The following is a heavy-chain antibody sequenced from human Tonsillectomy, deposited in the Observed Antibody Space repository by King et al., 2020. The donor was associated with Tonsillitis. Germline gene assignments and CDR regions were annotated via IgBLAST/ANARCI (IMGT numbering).Heavy chain of an antibody. CDR2: IIPIFGTA. Sequence: QLVQSGAEVKKPGSSVKVSCKASGGTFSSYAISWVRQAPGQGLEWMGGIIPIFGTATYAQKFQGRVTITADESTSTAYMELSSLRSEDTAVYYCARAVRDWLLSRDAFDIWGQGTMVTVSS. CDR3: ARAVRDWLLSRDAFDI. D-gene: IGHD3/OR15-3a*01. V-gene: IGHV1-69*01. CDR1: GGTFSSYA. J-gene: IGHJ3*02.